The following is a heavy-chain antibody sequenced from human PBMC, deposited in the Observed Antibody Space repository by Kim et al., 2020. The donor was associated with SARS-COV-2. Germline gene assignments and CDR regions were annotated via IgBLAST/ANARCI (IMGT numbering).Heavy chain of an antibody. CDR3: ATDLAQWLASRYFYGMDV. D-gene: IGHD6-19*01. Sequence: VKGRFTISRDNSKDTLYLHMNSLRSDDTALYYCATDLAQWLASRYFYGMDVWGQGTMVTVSS. J-gene: IGHJ6*02. V-gene: IGHV3-30*02.